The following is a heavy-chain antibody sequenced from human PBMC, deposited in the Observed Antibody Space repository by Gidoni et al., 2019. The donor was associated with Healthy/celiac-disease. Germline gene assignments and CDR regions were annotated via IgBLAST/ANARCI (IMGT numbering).Heavy chain of an antibody. Sequence: QVQLVESGGGVVQPGRSLRLSCAASGFTFSSYGMHWVRQAPGKGLEWVAVISYDGSNKYYADSVKGRFTISRDNSKNTLYLQMNSLRAEDTAVYYCAKEVSGSYLARYFDYWGQGTLVTVSS. CDR3: AKEVSGSYLARYFDY. D-gene: IGHD1-26*01. CDR1: GFTFSSYG. V-gene: IGHV3-30*18. CDR2: ISYDGSNK. J-gene: IGHJ4*02.